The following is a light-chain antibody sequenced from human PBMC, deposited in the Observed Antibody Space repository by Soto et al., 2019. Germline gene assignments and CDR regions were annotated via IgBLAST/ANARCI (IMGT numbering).Light chain of an antibody. V-gene: IGKV3-15*01. CDR2: GAS. CDR1: QTISAN. Sequence: EIVLTQSPGTLSLSPGERATLSCRASQTISANLAWYQQRPGQAPRLLIYGASTRATGIPARFSGSGSGTEFTLTISSLHSEDFAVYYCQQYNNWPPLTFGGGTKVEIK. CDR3: QQYNNWPPLT. J-gene: IGKJ4*01.